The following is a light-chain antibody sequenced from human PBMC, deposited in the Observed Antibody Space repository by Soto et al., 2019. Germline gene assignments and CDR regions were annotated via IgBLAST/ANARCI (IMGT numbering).Light chain of an antibody. CDR3: QQFKNRPPWT. J-gene: IGKJ1*01. V-gene: IGKV3-15*01. CDR2: VAS. Sequence: EIALTQSPATPSVSPGESATLFCRASRRVSNNLARYQHKPGQAPRPLIYVASTTATGAPDRFSGSGSGTEFSLTSSSLQSEDFAVYYCQQFKNRPPWTFGQGTKVDI. CDR1: RRVSNN.